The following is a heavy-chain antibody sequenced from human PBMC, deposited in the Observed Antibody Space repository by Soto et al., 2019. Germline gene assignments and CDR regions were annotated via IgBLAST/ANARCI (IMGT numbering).Heavy chain of an antibody. CDR1: GFTFSSYS. J-gene: IGHJ3*01. CDR3: ARAPYYYDSSGYYA. CDR2: ISYDGSNK. D-gene: IGHD3-22*01. V-gene: IGHV3-30*03. Sequence: SLRLSCAASGFTFSSYSMNWVRQAPGKGLEWVAVISYDGSNKYYADSVKGRFTISRDNSKNTLYLQMNSLRAEDTAVYYCARAPYYYDSSGYYAWGQGTMVTVSS.